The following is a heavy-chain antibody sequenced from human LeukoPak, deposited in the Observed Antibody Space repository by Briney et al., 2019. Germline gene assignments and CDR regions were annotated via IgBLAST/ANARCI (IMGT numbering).Heavy chain of an antibody. Sequence: GGSLRLSCAASGFTFSTYAMSWVRQAPGKGLEWVSGISDGGGGTYYADSVKGRFTISRDNSKNTVYLQMNSLRAEDTAVFYCAKAATDCRSTTCYLQHWGQGTLVTVSS. D-gene: IGHD2-2*01. V-gene: IGHV3-23*01. CDR2: ISDGGGGT. CDR1: GFTFSTYA. J-gene: IGHJ1*01. CDR3: AKAATDCRSTTCYLQH.